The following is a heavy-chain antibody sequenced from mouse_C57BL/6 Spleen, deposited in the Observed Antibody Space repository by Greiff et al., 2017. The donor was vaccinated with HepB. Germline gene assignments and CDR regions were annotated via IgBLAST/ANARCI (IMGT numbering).Heavy chain of an antibody. Sequence: QVQLQQPGAELVKPGASVKMSCKASGYTFTSYWITWVKQRPGQGLEWIGDIYPGSGSTNYNEKFKSKATLTVDTSSITAYMQLSSLTSEDSAVYYCARPYYGSSYRFAYWGQGTLVTVSA. J-gene: IGHJ3*01. V-gene: IGHV1-55*01. CDR3: ARPYYGSSYRFAY. D-gene: IGHD1-1*01. CDR1: GYTFTSYW. CDR2: IYPGSGST.